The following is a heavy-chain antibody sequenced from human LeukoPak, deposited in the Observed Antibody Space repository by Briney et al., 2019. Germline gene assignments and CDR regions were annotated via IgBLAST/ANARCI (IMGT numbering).Heavy chain of an antibody. D-gene: IGHD3-22*01. CDR3: ARTYYYGSGGYYA. CDR2: VKQDGSER. V-gene: IGHV3-7*01. CDR1: GFTFSRYW. Sequence: GGSLRLSCAASGFTFSRYWMNWVRQAPGKGLEWVANVKQDGSERYYVDSVKGRFTISRDNAKNSLYLQMNSLRAEDTAVYYCARTYYYGSGGYYAWGQGTLVTVSS. J-gene: IGHJ4*02.